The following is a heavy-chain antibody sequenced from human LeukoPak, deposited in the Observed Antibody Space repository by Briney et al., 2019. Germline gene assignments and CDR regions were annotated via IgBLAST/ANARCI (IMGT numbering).Heavy chain of an antibody. CDR3: ARISGWYFDY. V-gene: IGHV3-9*01. Sequence: GGSLRLSCAASGFTFDDYAMHWVRQAPGKGLEWVSGISWNSGSIGYADSVKGRFTISRDNAKNSLYLQMNSLRAEDTAVYYCARISGWYFDYWGQGTLVTVSS. CDR2: ISWNSGSI. J-gene: IGHJ4*02. D-gene: IGHD6-19*01. CDR1: GFTFDDYA.